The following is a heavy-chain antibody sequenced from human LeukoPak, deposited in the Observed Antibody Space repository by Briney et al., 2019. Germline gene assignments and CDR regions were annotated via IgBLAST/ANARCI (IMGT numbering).Heavy chain of an antibody. Sequence: QPGGSLRLSCAASGFTFSSYAMSWVRQAPGKGLEWVSAISGSGGSTYYADSVKGRFTISRDNSKNTLYLQMNSLRAKDTAVYYCAKVRAYYYGSGSEKGNWFDPWGQGTLVTVSS. V-gene: IGHV3-23*01. D-gene: IGHD3-10*01. J-gene: IGHJ5*02. CDR1: GFTFSSYA. CDR2: ISGSGGST. CDR3: AKVRAYYYGSGSEKGNWFDP.